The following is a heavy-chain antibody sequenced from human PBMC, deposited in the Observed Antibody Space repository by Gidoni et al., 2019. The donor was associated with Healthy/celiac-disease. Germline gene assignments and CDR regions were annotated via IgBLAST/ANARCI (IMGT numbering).Heavy chain of an antibody. CDR1: GFTFSSYS. CDR2: ISSSSSYI. Sequence: EVQLVESGGSLVKPGGSLRLSCAASGFTFSSYSINWVRRAPGQGLEWVSSISSSSSYIYYADSVKGRFTISRDNAKNSLYLQMNSLRAEDKAVYYCARDRGRAWGQGTLVTVSS. J-gene: IGHJ5*02. CDR3: ARDRGRA. V-gene: IGHV3-21*01. D-gene: IGHD1-26*01.